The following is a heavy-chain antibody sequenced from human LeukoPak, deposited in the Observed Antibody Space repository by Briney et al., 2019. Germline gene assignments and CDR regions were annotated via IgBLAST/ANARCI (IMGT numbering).Heavy chain of an antibody. CDR1: GYSISSSSYY. CDR3: AREFTADKFDY. Sequence: SETLSLTCTVSGYSISSSSYYWGWIRQPPGKGLEWIGSIYYSGSTYYNPSLKSRVTISVDTSKNQFSLKLSSVTAADTAVYYCAREFTADKFDYWGQGTLVTVSS. CDR2: IYYSGST. D-gene: IGHD6-25*01. V-gene: IGHV4-39*07. J-gene: IGHJ4*02.